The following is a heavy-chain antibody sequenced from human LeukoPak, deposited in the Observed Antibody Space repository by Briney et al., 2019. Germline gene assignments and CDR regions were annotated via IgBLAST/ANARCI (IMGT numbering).Heavy chain of an antibody. Sequence: PSETLSLTCAVYGGSFSGYYWSWIRQPAGKGLEWIGRIYSSGSTNYNPSLKSRVTMSVDTSKNQFSLKVTSVTAADTAVYYCARDSSSPHPYYFDYWGQGTLVTVSS. CDR3: ARDSSSPHPYYFDY. J-gene: IGHJ4*02. D-gene: IGHD6-6*01. V-gene: IGHV4-4*07. CDR1: GGSFSGYY. CDR2: IYSSGST.